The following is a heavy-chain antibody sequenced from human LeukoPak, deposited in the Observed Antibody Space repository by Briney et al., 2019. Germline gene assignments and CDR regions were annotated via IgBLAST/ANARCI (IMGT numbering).Heavy chain of an antibody. J-gene: IGHJ4*02. D-gene: IGHD7-27*01. Sequence: SETLSLTCTVSGGSISSYYWSWIPQPPGKGLEWIGYIYYSGSTNYNPSLKSRVTISVDTSKNQFSLKLSSVTAADTAVYYCARTALNWATAHYFDYWGQGTLVTVSS. V-gene: IGHV4-59*08. CDR1: GGSISSYY. CDR2: IYYSGST. CDR3: ARTALNWATAHYFDY.